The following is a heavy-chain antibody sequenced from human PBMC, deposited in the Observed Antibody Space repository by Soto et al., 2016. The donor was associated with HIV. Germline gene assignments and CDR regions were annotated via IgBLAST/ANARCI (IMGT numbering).Heavy chain of an antibody. CDR3: ARIGPPNYVPYHYYAMDV. CDR2: IYYSGTM. CDR1: GGSITSGDW. Sequence: QVQLQESGPGLVRPSGTLSLTCAVSGGSITSGDWWSWVRQPPGKGLEWIGEIYYSGTMNYNASLKXRIIISVDKSKNQFSLKLNSVTAADTAVYYCARIGPPNYVPYHYYAMDVWAKGPRSPSP. J-gene: IGHJ6*02. D-gene: IGHD1-7*01. V-gene: IGHV4-4*02.